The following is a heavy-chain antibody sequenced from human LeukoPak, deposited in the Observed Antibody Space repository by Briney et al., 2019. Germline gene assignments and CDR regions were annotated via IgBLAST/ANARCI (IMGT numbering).Heavy chain of an antibody. CDR3: AREYYDSSGYYYFDY. J-gene: IGHJ4*02. Sequence: GGSLRLSCAASGFTFSDYYMSWIRQAPGKGLEWVSYISSSGSTIYYADSVKGRFTISRDNAKNSLYLKMNSLRAEDTAVYYCAREYYDSSGYYYFDYWGQGTLVTVSS. D-gene: IGHD3-22*01. CDR2: ISSSGSTI. V-gene: IGHV3-11*04. CDR1: GFTFSDYY.